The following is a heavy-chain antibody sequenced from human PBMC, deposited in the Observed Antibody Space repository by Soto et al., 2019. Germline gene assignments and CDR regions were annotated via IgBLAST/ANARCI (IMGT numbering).Heavy chain of an antibody. D-gene: IGHD6-19*01. CDR3: AKDGRDSSGLQDRAEYFQH. CDR2: ISGSGGST. CDR1: GFTFSSYA. Sequence: GGSLRLSCAASGFTFSSYAMSWVRQAPGKGLEWVSAISGSGGSTYYADSVKGRFTISRDNSKNTLYLQMNSLRAEDTAVYYCAKDGRDSSGLQDRAEYFQHWGQGTLVTVSS. J-gene: IGHJ1*01. V-gene: IGHV3-23*01.